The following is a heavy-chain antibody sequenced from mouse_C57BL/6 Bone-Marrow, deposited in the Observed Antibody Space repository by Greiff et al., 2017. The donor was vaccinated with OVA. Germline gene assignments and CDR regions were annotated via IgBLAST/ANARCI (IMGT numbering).Heavy chain of an antibody. CDR3: ARRTGLEY. V-gene: IGHV1-77*01. CDR1: GYPFTDYY. D-gene: IGHD2-2*01. CDR2: IGPGSGST. J-gene: IGHJ2*01. Sequence: QVQLQQSGAELVKPGASVTISCKASGYPFTDYYINWVKQRPGQGLVWIGKIGPGSGSTYYNEKFMGKATLTADKSSSTAYMQLSSRTSEDTAVYICARRTGLEYGGQGNTRTVSS.